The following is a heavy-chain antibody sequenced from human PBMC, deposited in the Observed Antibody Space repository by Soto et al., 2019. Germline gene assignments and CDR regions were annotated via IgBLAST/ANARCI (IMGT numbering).Heavy chain of an antibody. D-gene: IGHD2-15*01. CDR3: ARDEVVAATPDYYYYYGMYV. CDR2: IYTSGST. J-gene: IGHJ6*02. CDR1: GGSISSYY. Sequence: SETLSLTCTVSGGSISSYYWSWIRQPAGKGLEWIGRIYTSGSTNYNPSLKSRVTMSVDTSKNQFSLKLSSVTAADTAVYYCARDEVVAATPDYYYYYGMYVWGQGTTVTVSS. V-gene: IGHV4-4*07.